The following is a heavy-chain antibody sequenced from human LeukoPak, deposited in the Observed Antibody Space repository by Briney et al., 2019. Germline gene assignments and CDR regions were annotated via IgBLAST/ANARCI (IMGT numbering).Heavy chain of an antibody. CDR2: IYYSGST. V-gene: IGHV4-59*01. J-gene: IGHJ4*02. Sequence: SETLSLTCTVSGGSISSYYWSWIRQPPGKGLEWIGYIYYSGSTNYNPSLKSRVTISVDTSKNQFSLELSSVTAADTAVYYCARVNRGGAVDYWGQGTLVTVSS. CDR1: GGSISSYY. CDR3: ARVNRGGAVDY. D-gene: IGHD3-16*01.